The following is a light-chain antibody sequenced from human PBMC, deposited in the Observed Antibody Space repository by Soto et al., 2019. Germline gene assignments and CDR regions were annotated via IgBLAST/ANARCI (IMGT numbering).Light chain of an antibody. CDR2: DGS. J-gene: IGKJ4*01. CDR1: QSFSIY. Sequence: EIVLTQSPATLSLSPGERATLSCRASQSFSIYLAWYQQKPGQAPRLLIYDGSKRATGIPARFSGSGSGTDFTLTISSLEPEDFVVYYCQQRINWPLTFGGGTKVDIK. CDR3: QQRINWPLT. V-gene: IGKV3-11*01.